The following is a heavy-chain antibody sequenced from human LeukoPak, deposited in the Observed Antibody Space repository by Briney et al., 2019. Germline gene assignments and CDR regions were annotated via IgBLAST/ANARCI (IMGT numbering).Heavy chain of an antibody. J-gene: IGHJ5*02. CDR3: ARDKVLWFGESWFDP. CDR1: GFTFDDYG. Sequence: GGSLRLSCAASGFTFDDYGMSWVRQAPGKGLEWVSGINWDGGSTGYADSVKGRFTISRDNAKNSLYLQMNSLRAEDTALYYCARDKVLWFGESWFDPWGQGTLVTVSS. V-gene: IGHV3-20*04. CDR2: INWDGGST. D-gene: IGHD3-10*01.